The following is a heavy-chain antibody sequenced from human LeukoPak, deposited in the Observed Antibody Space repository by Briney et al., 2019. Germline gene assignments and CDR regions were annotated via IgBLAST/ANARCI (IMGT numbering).Heavy chain of an antibody. CDR1: GGSISSYY. J-gene: IGHJ6*02. CDR3: ARGGNGYGKYYYYGMDV. CDR2: IYYSGST. D-gene: IGHD5-12*01. Sequence: SETLSLTCTVSGGSISSYYWSWIRQPPGKGLEWSGYIYYSGSTNCNPSLKSRVTISVDTSKNQFSLKLSSVTAADTAVYYCARGGNGYGKYYYYGMDVWGQGTTVTVSS. V-gene: IGHV4-59*01.